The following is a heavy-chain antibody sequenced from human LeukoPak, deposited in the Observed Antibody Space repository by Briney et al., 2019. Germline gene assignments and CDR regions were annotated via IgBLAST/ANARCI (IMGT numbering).Heavy chain of an antibody. CDR2: IWYDGSSK. J-gene: IGHJ4*02. CDR3: AKSPRGIVGATFDY. Sequence: PGGSLRLSCAASGFTFNTYGIHWVRQAPGKGLEWVAVIWYDGSSKYYADSVKGRFTISRDNSKNTLYLQMNSLGAEDTAVYYCAKSPRGIVGATFDYWGQGTLVTVSS. CDR1: GFTFNTYG. V-gene: IGHV3-33*06. D-gene: IGHD1-26*01.